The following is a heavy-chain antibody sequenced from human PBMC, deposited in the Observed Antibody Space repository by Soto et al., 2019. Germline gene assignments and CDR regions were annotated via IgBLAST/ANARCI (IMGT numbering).Heavy chain of an antibody. J-gene: IGHJ5*02. D-gene: IGHD2-2*01. V-gene: IGHV3-23*01. CDR2: ISGSGGST. CDR1: GFTFTSYA. CDR3: AKGAEYCSSTSCYGES. Sequence: GGSLRLSCAASGFTFTSYAMSWVRQAPAKGLEWVSDISGSGGSTYCADSVKGRFTISRDNSKNTLYVQMNSLRAEDKAVYYCAKGAEYCSSTSCYGESWGQGTLVTVSS.